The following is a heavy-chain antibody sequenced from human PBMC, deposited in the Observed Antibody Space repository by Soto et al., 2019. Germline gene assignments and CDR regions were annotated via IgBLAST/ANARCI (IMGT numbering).Heavy chain of an antibody. CDR2: IYWNDDK. V-gene: IGHV2-5*01. Sequence: QITLKESGPTLVKPTQTLTLTCSFSGFSLSTSGVGVVGIRQPPGKALEWLALIYWNDDKRYSPSLRSRVTITTDTSINQVVLTLTNMDPVDTATYYCAYFSTTVTTGYFDYWSQGTLVTVSS. CDR1: GFSLSTSGVG. J-gene: IGHJ4*02. D-gene: IGHD4-17*01. CDR3: AYFSTTVTTGYFDY.